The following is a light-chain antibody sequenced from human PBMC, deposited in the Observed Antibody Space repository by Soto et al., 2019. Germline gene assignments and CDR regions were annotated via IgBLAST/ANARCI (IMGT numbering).Light chain of an antibody. CDR3: QQVESSPLT. CDR2: VAS. Sequence: DIQLTQSPSFLSASVGYIVAITCLASQGISSHLAWYQQKPGKAPKLLIYVASTLQSGVPSRFSGRGSGTEFTLTISSLQPEDVETYYCQQVESSPLTFGQGTRLEIK. CDR1: QGISSH. J-gene: IGKJ5*01. V-gene: IGKV1-9*01.